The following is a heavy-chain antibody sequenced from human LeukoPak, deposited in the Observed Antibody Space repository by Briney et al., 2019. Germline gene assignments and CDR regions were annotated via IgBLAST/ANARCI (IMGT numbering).Heavy chain of an antibody. CDR3: ASLTQNY. CDR2: LYYSGST. CDR1: GGSITSYY. D-gene: IGHD1-14*01. V-gene: IGHV4-59*01. Sequence: PSETLSLTCSVSGGSITSYYWSWIRQPPGKGLEWIGSLYYSGSTNYNPSLKSRVTISLDTSKSQFSLNLRSVTAADAAVYYCASLTQNYWGQGTLVTVSS. J-gene: IGHJ4*02.